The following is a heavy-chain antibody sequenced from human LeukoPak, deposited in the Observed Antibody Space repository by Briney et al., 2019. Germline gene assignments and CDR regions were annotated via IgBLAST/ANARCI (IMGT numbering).Heavy chain of an antibody. V-gene: IGHV1-3*01. D-gene: IGHD3-22*01. CDR2: INAGNGNT. CDR3: ARDKESAGYYSGWFDA. CDR1: GYTFTSYA. Sequence: ASVKVSCKASGYTFTSYAMHWVRQAPGQRLEWMGWINAGNGNTKYSRKFKGRVTITRDTSASTAYMELSSLRSEDTAVYYCARDKESAGYYSGWFDAWGKRTLVTVSS. J-gene: IGHJ5*02.